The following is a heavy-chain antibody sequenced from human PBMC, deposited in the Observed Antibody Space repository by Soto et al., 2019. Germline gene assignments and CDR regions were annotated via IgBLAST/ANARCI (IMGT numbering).Heavy chain of an antibody. Sequence: SEALSLTCAVYGGSFRGYSWTWIRQPPGKGLEWIGEVNHSGSTYYSPSLMSRVTLSIDTSKNQFSLKLSSVTAADTAVYYCARGRQVTPAALFKRAGDYAMDVWGQGTTVTVSS. CDR3: ARGRQVTPAALFKRAGDYAMDV. V-gene: IGHV4-34*01. CDR2: VNHSGST. J-gene: IGHJ6*02. CDR1: GGSFRGYS. D-gene: IGHD2-2*01.